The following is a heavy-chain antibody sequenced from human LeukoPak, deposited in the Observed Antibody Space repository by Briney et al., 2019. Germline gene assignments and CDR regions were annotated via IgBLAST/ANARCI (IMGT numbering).Heavy chain of an antibody. V-gene: IGHV3-21*01. D-gene: IGHD3-10*01. CDR2: ISSSSNYI. Sequence: PGGSLRLSCAASGFTFSSYSMNWVRQAPGKGLEWVSSISSSSNYIYYADSVKGRFTISRDNSKNTLYVQMNSLRAEDTAVYYCARDAYFMVGGVRLQIYCMDVWGRGTTVTVSS. CDR1: GFTFSSYS. J-gene: IGHJ6*03. CDR3: ARDAYFMVGGVRLQIYCMDV.